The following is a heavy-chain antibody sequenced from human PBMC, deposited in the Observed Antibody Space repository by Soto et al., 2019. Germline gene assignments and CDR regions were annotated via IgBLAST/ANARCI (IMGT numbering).Heavy chain of an antibody. J-gene: IGHJ3*02. D-gene: IGHD2-21*01. CDR1: GGSFSGYY. CDR3: ARNVDCGGDCYSDAFDI. CDR2: INHSGST. V-gene: IGHV4-34*01. Sequence: SETLSLTCAVYGGSFSGYYWSWIRQPPGKGLEWIGEINHSGSTNYNPSLKSRVTISVDTSKNQFSLKLSSVTAADTAVYYCARNVDCGGDCYSDAFDIWGQGTMVTVS.